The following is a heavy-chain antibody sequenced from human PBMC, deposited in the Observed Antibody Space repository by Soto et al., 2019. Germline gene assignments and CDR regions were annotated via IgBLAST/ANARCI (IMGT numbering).Heavy chain of an antibody. D-gene: IGHD6-19*01. CDR3: ARMAVAGPSHYYYYYYGMDV. Sequence: SQTLSLTCVISGDSVSSNSAAWNWIRQSPSRGLEWLGRTYYRSKWYNDYAVSVKSRITINPDTSKNQFSLQLNSVTPEDTAVYYCARMAVAGPSHYYYYYYGMDVWGQGTTVTVSS. V-gene: IGHV6-1*01. J-gene: IGHJ6*01. CDR2: TYYRSKWYN. CDR1: GDSVSSNSAA.